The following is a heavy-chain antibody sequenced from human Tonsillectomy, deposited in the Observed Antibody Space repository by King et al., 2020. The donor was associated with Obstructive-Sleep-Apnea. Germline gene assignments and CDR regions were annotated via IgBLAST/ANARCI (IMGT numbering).Heavy chain of an antibody. V-gene: IGHV1-46*01. CDR1: GDTLTSDY. CDR3: ARDGLYYYDSSGYYYFDY. Sequence: VQLVQSGAEVKKPGASVKVACKASGDTLTSDYMHWVRQAPGQGLTWMGIINPSGGSTSYAQKCQGRVTMTRDTPTRTAYMELSSLRSAVTAVYYCARDGLYYYDSSGYYYFDYWGQGTLVTVSS. CDR2: INPSGGST. J-gene: IGHJ4*02. D-gene: IGHD3-22*01.